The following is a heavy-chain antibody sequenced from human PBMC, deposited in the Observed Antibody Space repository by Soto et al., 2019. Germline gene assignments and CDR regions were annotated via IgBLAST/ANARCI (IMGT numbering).Heavy chain of an antibody. Sequence: LXLSCAASGFTFSSYAMSWVRQAPGKGLEWVLAISGSGGSTYYADSVKGRFTISRDNSKNTLYLQMNSLRAEDTAVYYCAKDRVDDIVVVPAATPYDYWGQGTLVTVSS. CDR1: GFTFSSYA. J-gene: IGHJ4*02. CDR2: ISGSGGST. CDR3: AKDRVDDIVVVPAATPYDY. D-gene: IGHD2-2*01. V-gene: IGHV3-23*01.